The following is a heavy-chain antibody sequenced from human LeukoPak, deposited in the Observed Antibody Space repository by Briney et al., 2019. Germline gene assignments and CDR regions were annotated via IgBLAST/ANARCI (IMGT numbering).Heavy chain of an antibody. Sequence: SETLSLTCTVSGGSIRSYYWSWIRQPPGKGLEWIGYIYYSGSTNYNPSLKSRVTISVNTSKNQFSLKLSAVTAADTAVYYCERDSGHYYGHDYWGQGTLVTVSS. J-gene: IGHJ4*02. CDR3: ERDSGHYYGHDY. V-gene: IGHV4-59*01. D-gene: IGHD3-22*01. CDR2: IYYSGST. CDR1: GGSIRSYY.